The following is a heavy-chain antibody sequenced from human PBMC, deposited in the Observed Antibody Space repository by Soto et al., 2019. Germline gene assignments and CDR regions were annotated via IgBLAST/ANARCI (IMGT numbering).Heavy chain of an antibody. Sequence: GASVKVSCKASGVTFSSYAISWVRQAPGQGLEWMGGIIPIFGTANYAQKFQGRVTITADESTSTAYMELSSLRSEDTAVYYCARTHCSGGSCYPGQGNYYYYGMDVWGQGTTVTV. J-gene: IGHJ6*02. V-gene: IGHV1-69*13. CDR2: IIPIFGTA. D-gene: IGHD2-15*01. CDR3: ARTHCSGGSCYPGQGNYYYYGMDV. CDR1: GVTFSSYA.